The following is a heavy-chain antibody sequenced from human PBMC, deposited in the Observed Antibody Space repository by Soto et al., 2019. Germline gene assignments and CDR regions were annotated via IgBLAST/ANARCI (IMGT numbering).Heavy chain of an antibody. V-gene: IGHV3-30*18. CDR2: ISHEGSYK. J-gene: IGHJ6*02. Sequence: PGGSLRLSCEVSGFSFRSFGMHWVRQAPGKGLEWVTVISHEGSYKHYADSVKGRLTISRDDSKNTLYLQMNSLRAEDTAVYYCAKEGGYGDRIADDYYYYGMDVWGQGTTVTVSS. CDR1: GFSFRSFG. D-gene: IGHD4-17*01. CDR3: AKEGGYGDRIADDYYYYGMDV.